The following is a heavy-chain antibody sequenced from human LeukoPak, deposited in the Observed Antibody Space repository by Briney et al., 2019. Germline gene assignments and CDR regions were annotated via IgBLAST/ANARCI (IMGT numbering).Heavy chain of an antibody. D-gene: IGHD1-26*01. V-gene: IGHV1-46*01. J-gene: IGHJ4*02. CDR1: GYSFPNYH. CDR3: ASEYTGSQYFDY. Sequence: ASVKVSCKTSGYSFPNYHMHWVRQAPGQGLEWMGVINLSDGSTNHAQKFQGRVTMTRDTSTSTVYMELYTLRSEDTAVYHCASEYTGSQYFDYWGQGTLVTVSS. CDR2: INLSDGST.